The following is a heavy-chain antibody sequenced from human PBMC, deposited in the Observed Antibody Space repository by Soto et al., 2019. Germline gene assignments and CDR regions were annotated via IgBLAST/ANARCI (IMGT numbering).Heavy chain of an antibody. CDR1: GFPFGIYT. J-gene: IGHJ4*02. Sequence: SGGSLRLSCETSGFPFGIYTMNWGRQSPGKGLEWVSSISSSGTYIDYADSVEGRFAISRDDAKNSVFLEMTSLRVDDTAVYYCAREGNYLDVWGQGTMVTVSS. CDR2: ISSSGTYI. CDR3: AREGNYLDV. V-gene: IGHV3-21*01. D-gene: IGHD3-10*01.